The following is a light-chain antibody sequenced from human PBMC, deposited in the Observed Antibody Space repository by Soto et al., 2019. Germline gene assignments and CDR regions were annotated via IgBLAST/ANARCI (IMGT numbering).Light chain of an antibody. J-gene: IGKJ4*01. Sequence: DIQMTQSPSSLSASVGDTVTITCRASQGINNFLAWFQQKPGKAPKSLIYGASSLQSGVPSKFSGSGSDTGFTLTINSLQPEDSATYFCQQYHSYPVTFGGGTKVEIK. CDR2: GAS. V-gene: IGKV1-16*02. CDR3: QQYHSYPVT. CDR1: QGINNF.